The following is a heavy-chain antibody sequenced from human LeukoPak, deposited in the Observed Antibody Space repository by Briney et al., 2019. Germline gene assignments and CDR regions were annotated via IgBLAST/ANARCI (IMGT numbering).Heavy chain of an antibody. J-gene: IGHJ4*02. D-gene: IGHD6-6*01. V-gene: IGHV3-30*03. CDR1: GFTFSSYG. CDR3: ARAWGYSSSFDY. Sequence: GGSLRLSCAASGFTFSSYGMHWVRQAPGKGLEWVAVISYDGSNKYYADSVKGRFTISRDNSKNTLYVQMNSLRAEDTAVYYCARAWGYSSSFDYWGQGTLVTVSS. CDR2: ISYDGSNK.